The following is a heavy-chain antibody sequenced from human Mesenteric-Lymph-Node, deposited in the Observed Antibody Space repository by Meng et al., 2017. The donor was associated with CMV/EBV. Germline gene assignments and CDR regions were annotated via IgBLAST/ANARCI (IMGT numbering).Heavy chain of an antibody. D-gene: IGHD4-23*01. CDR2: IIPIFGTA. J-gene: IGHJ6*02. V-gene: IGHV1-69*05. CDR3: ARGVHYGGNSGWGYYYGMDV. CDR1: GYTFTAYY. Sequence: SVKVSCKTSGYTFTAYYLHWVRQAPGQGLEWMGGIIPIFGTANYAQKFQGRVTITTDESTSTAYMELSSLRSEDTAVYYCARGVHYGGNSGWGYYYGMDVWGQGTTVTVSS.